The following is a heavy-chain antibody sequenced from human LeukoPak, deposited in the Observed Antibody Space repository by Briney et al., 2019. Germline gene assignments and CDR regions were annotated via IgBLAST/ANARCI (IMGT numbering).Heavy chain of an antibody. Sequence: SETLSLTCTVSGGSINSSRYYWGWIRQPPGQGLEWIGSIYYSGSTYYNPSLKSRVTISVDTSKNQFSLKLSSVTAADTAVYYCARDRDVREYYYYYGMDVWGQGTTVTVSS. J-gene: IGHJ6*02. V-gene: IGHV4-39*02. CDR3: ARDRDVREYYYYYGMDV. CDR1: GGSINSSRYY. CDR2: IYYSGST.